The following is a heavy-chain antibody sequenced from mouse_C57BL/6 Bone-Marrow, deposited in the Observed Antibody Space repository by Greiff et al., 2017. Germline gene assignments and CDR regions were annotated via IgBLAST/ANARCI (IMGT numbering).Heavy chain of an antibody. V-gene: IGHV2-2*01. CDR1: GFSLTSYG. CDR3: ARNPRYDYGYFDY. Sequence: QVQLQQSGPGLVQPSQSLSITCTVSGFSLTSYGVHWVRQSPGKGLEWLGVIWSGGSTDYNAAFISRLSISKDNAKSQVFFLMNSLQADDTAIYYCARNPRYDYGYFDYGGQGTTLTGSS. D-gene: IGHD2-4*01. CDR2: IWSGGST. J-gene: IGHJ2*01.